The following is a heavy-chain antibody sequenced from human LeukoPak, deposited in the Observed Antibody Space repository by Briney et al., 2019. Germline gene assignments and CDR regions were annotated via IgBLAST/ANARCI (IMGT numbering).Heavy chain of an antibody. Sequence: GGSLRLSCAASGFIFSNYAMNWVRQAPGKGLEWVSAISGSGGSTYYADSVKGRFTISRDNSKTTPYLQMNSLRAEDTAVYYCAKDPLTFGGVPSYFDSWGQGTLVTVSS. V-gene: IGHV3-23*01. J-gene: IGHJ4*02. CDR1: GFIFSNYA. CDR2: ISGSGGST. CDR3: AKDPLTFGGVPSYFDS. D-gene: IGHD3-16*01.